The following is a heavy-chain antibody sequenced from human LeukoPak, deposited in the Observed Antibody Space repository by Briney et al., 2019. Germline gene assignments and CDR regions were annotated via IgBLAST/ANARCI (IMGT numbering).Heavy chain of an antibody. CDR2: FKSKTDGGTT. Sequence: PGGSLRLSCEASGFTFSKAWMSWVRRAPGKGLEWVGRFKSKTDGGTTDYAAPVKGRFTISRDDSKNTLFLQMNSLKAEDTAVYYCTSGRIVRTTTADYWGQGTLVTVSS. D-gene: IGHD1-26*01. CDR1: GFTFSKAW. J-gene: IGHJ4*02. V-gene: IGHV3-15*01. CDR3: TSGRIVRTTTADY.